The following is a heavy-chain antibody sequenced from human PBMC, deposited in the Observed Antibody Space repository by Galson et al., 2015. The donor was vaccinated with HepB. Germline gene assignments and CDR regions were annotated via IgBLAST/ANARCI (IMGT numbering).Heavy chain of an antibody. J-gene: IGHJ4*02. D-gene: IGHD2-2*01. CDR1: GYSFTNSW. CDR3: ARGRGYCISTSCYEFDY. CDR2: IYPGDSDT. Sequence: QSGAEVKKPGESLKMSCKGSGYSFTNSWIGWVRQVPRKGLEWMAIIYPGDSDTRYSPSFQGQVTISADKSISTAYLQWSSLRASDTAMYYCARGRGYCISTSCYEFDYWGQGTLVTVSS. V-gene: IGHV5-51*01.